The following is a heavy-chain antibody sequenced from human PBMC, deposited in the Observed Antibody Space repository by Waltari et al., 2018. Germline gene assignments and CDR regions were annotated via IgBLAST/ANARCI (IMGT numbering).Heavy chain of an antibody. D-gene: IGHD7-27*01. CDR3: ARGGWGFYRDL. CDR2: CSSNGAYI. V-gene: IGHV3-21*01. Sequence: EVQLMESGGGLVKPGGSLRLSCAASGFTFSTYNMNWVRQAPGKGLGWVASCSSNGAYIHYGDSVKGRFTISRDNAKTSLYLQRNGLRDEDTAVYYCARGGWGFYRDLWGQGALVTVSS. J-gene: IGHJ5*02. CDR1: GFTFSTYN.